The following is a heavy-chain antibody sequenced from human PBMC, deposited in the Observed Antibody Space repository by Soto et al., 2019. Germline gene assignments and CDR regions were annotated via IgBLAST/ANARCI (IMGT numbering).Heavy chain of an antibody. Sequence: QVQLVESGGGVVQPGRSLRLSCAASGFTFSSYGMHWVRQAPGKGLEWVSVIIYDGSTKYYADSVKGRFTISRDNSKSTLYLQMNSLRAEDRAVYYCAKDRMGAGVRGYFYYWGQGTLVTVYS. CDR1: GFTFSSYG. CDR2: IIYDGSTK. V-gene: IGHV3-30*18. D-gene: IGHD3-10*01. J-gene: IGHJ4*02. CDR3: AKDRMGAGVRGYFYY.